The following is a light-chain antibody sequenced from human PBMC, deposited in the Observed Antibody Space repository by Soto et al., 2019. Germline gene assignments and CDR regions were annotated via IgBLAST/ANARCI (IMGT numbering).Light chain of an antibody. V-gene: IGKV3-11*01. CDR3: QQRSNWPRL. J-gene: IGKJ4*01. CDR1: QSVSSY. Sequence: EIVLTQSPATLSLSPGERATLSCRASQSVSSYLAWYQQKPGQAPRLLIYDASNRATGIRARFSGSGSGTDFTLTISSLEPEDFAVYYCQQRSNWPRLFGGGTKVEIK. CDR2: DAS.